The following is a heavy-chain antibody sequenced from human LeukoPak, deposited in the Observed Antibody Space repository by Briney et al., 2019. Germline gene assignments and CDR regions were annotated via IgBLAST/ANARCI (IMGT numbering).Heavy chain of an antibody. CDR1: GGTFSSYA. V-gene: IGHV1-69*04. CDR3: ARARRDGYNFELTTPGDY. J-gene: IGHJ4*02. D-gene: IGHD5-24*01. CDR2: IIPILGIA. Sequence: SVKVSCKASGGTFSSYAISCVRQAPGQGLEWMGRIIPILGIANYAQKFQGRVTITADKSTSTAYMKLSSLRSEDTAVYYCARARRDGYNFELTTPGDYWGQGSLVTVSS.